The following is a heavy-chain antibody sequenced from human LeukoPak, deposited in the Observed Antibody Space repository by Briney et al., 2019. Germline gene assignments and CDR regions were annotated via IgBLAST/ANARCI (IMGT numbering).Heavy chain of an antibody. CDR1: GYTLTELS. Sequence: ASVKVSCKVSGYTLTELSMHWVRQAPGKGREWMGGFDPEDGETIYAQKFQGRVTMTEDTATDAAYRELSSLGSEDTAVYYCATDTRVVVHWGQGTLVTVSS. CDR2: FDPEDGET. D-gene: IGHD3-22*01. V-gene: IGHV1-24*01. CDR3: ATDTRVVVH. J-gene: IGHJ4*02.